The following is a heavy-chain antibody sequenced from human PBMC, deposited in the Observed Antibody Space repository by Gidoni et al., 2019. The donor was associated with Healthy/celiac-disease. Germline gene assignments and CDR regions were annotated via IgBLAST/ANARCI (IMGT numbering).Heavy chain of an antibody. D-gene: IGHD6-19*01. CDR3: VVPNSSGWYGAFDI. Sequence: QVQLVESGGGVVQPGRSLRLSCAASGFTFSRYGMHWVRQAPGKGLAWVAVISYDGSNKYYADSVKGRFTISRDNSKNTLYLQMNSLRAEDTAVYYCVVPNSSGWYGAFDIWGQGTMVTVSS. CDR2: ISYDGSNK. V-gene: IGHV3-30*03. CDR1: GFTFSRYG. J-gene: IGHJ3*02.